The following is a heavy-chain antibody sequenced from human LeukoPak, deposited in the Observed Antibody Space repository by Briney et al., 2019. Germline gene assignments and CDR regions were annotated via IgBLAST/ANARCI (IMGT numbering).Heavy chain of an antibody. V-gene: IGHV1-69*04. CDR1: GGPFSGHG. Sequence: SVKVSCKVSGGPFSGHGISWVRQAPGQGLEWMGRIIPILGIANYAQKFQGRVTITADKSTSTAYMELSSLRSEDTAVYYCARGRAAMPLDYWGQGTLVTVSS. J-gene: IGHJ4*02. CDR3: ARGRAAMPLDY. D-gene: IGHD2-2*01. CDR2: IIPILGIA.